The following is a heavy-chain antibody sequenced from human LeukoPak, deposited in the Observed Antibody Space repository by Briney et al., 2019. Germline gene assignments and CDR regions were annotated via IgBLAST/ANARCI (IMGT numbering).Heavy chain of an antibody. J-gene: IGHJ3*02. CDR1: GVSITSYY. CDR3: ARDSYAFDI. Sequence: SETLFLTCTVSGVSITSYYWSWIRQPPGKGLEWIGYIYYSGSTNYNPSLKSRVTISVDTSKNQFSLKLASVTAADTAVYYCARDSYAFDIWGQGTMVTVSS. CDR2: IYYSGST. V-gene: IGHV4-59*01.